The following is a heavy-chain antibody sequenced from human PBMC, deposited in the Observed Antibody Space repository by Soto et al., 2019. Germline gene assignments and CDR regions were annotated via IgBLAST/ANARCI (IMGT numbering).Heavy chain of an antibody. Sequence: QVQLVESGGCVVQPGRSLRLSCAASGFTFSSYGMHWVRQAPGKGLEWVAVISYDGSNKYYADSVKGRLTISRDNFKNTLYLQMNSLRAEDTAVYYCAKPLSRSGDAAFEIWGQGTMVTAAS. CDR1: GFTFSSYG. CDR2: ISYDGSNK. D-gene: IGHD6-25*01. J-gene: IGHJ3*02. CDR3: AKPLSRSGDAAFEI. V-gene: IGHV3-30*18.